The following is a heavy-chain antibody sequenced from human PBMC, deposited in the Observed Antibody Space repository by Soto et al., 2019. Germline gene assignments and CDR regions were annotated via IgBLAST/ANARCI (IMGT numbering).Heavy chain of an antibody. CDR3: ARGSPMSSSFPLAS. CDR1: GGSIRPYY. Sequence: QVQLQESGPGLVKPSETLSLTCTVSGGSIRPYYWSWIRQPPGKGLEWIGYIYYTGSTNYISSLKSRVTMSLDTSKNQLSLKLNSVTAADPAMYYCARGSPMSSSFPLASWGQGTLVAVYS. D-gene: IGHD6-6*01. V-gene: IGHV4-59*01. CDR2: IYYTGST. J-gene: IGHJ5*02.